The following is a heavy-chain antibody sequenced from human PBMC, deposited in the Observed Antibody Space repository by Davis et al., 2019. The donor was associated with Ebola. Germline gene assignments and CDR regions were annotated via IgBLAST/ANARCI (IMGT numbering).Heavy chain of an antibody. CDR3: ARAQFPTTSDH. Sequence: ASVKVSCKASGYTFTGYYMHWVRQAPGQGLEWMGRINPNSGGTNYAQKFQGRVTMTTDTSTSTAYLELRSLRSDDTAVYYCARAQFPTTSDHWGQGTLVTVSS. D-gene: IGHD1-1*01. V-gene: IGHV1-2*06. J-gene: IGHJ4*02. CDR1: GYTFTGYY. CDR2: INPNSGGT.